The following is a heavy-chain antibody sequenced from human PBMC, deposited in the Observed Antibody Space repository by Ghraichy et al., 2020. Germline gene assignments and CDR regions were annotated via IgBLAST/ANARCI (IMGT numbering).Heavy chain of an antibody. V-gene: IGHV3-23*01. CDR2: ISGSGGST. CDR3: AKGRPQWLLLGSAYFDY. D-gene: IGHD3-22*01. Sequence: GESLNISCAASGFTFSSYAMSWVRQAPGKGLEWVSAISGSGGSTYYADSVKGRFTISRDNSKNTLYLQMNSLRAEDTAVYYCAKGRPQWLLLGSAYFDYWGQGTLVTVSS. CDR1: GFTFSSYA. J-gene: IGHJ4*02.